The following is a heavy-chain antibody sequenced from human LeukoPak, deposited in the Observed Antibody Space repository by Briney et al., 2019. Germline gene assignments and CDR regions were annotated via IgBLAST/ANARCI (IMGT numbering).Heavy chain of an antibody. V-gene: IGHV3-74*01. CDR2: INGDGSMT. Sequence: PGWSLRLSCAASGFSFSKYWMNWVRQAPGKGLVWVSRINGDGSMTGYADSVKGRFTISRDNANNTLCLQMNSLRAEDTGLYYCVRGVWSDYWGQGTLVTVSS. J-gene: IGHJ4*02. D-gene: IGHD6-19*01. CDR3: VRGVWSDY. CDR1: GFSFSKYW.